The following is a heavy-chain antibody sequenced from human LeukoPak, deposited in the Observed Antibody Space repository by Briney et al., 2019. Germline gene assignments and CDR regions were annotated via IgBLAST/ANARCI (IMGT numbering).Heavy chain of an antibody. CDR3: ARDRITAAGRYSYGMDV. CDR1: GFTISSYD. CDR2: IGTAGDT. D-gene: IGHD6-13*01. Sequence: GGSLRLSCAASGFTISSYDMHWVRQATGKGLEWVSGIGTAGDTYYPGSVKGRFTISRENAKNSLYLQMNSLGAGDTAVYYCARDRITAAGRYSYGMDVWGQGTTVTVSS. J-gene: IGHJ6*02. V-gene: IGHV3-13*04.